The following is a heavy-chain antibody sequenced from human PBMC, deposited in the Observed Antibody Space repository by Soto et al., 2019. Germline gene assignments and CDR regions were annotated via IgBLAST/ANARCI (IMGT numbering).Heavy chain of an antibody. D-gene: IGHD4-17*01. CDR1: GFTFSGYG. V-gene: IGHV3-30*18. CDR3: AKDRSDYGDDVYYYFYGMDV. Sequence: QVQLVESGGGVVQPGRSLRLSCVVSGFTFSGYGMHWVRQAPGKGLEWVAVVSYDGNREYYADSVKGRFTVSRDNSKNTLYLQMNSLRAEDTAVYYCAKDRSDYGDDVYYYFYGMDVWGQGPTVTVSS. CDR2: VSYDGNRE. J-gene: IGHJ6*02.